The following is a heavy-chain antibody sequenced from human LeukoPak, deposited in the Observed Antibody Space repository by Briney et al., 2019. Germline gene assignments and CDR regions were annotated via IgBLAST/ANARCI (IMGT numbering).Heavy chain of an antibody. V-gene: IGHV1-46*01. D-gene: IGHD6-13*01. CDR1: GYTFTSYY. CDR3: ARAAAAGFAYDKFDP. CDR2: INPSGAST. Sequence: ASVKVSCKASGYTFTSYYMHWVRQAPGQGLEWMGIINPSGASTNYAQKFQGRVNMTRDTSTNTVYVELGSLRSEDTAVYYCARAAAAGFAYDKFDPWGQGTLVTVSS. J-gene: IGHJ5*02.